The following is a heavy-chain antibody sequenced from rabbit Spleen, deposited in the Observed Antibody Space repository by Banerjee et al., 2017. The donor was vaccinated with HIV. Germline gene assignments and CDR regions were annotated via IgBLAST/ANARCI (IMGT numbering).Heavy chain of an antibody. Sequence: LEESGGGLVQPEGSLALTCKASGFSFSSGWICWVRQAPGKGLEWIACIDGGSKGSTYYASWAKGRFTVSKPSSTTVTLQMTSLTAADMATYFCARDGSGWGANFNLWGQGTLVTVS. CDR1: GFSFSSGW. D-gene: IGHD4-1*01. CDR2: IDGGSKGST. CDR3: ARDGSGWGANFNL. V-gene: IGHV1S45*01. J-gene: IGHJ4*01.